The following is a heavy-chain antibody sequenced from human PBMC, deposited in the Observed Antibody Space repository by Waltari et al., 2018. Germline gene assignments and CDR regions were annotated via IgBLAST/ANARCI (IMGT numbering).Heavy chain of an antibody. Sequence: QLQLQESGPGLVKPSETLSLTCTVSGGSISSSSYYWGWIRQPPGKGLEWIGSIYYSGSTYYNPSLKSRVTLSVDTSKNQFSLKLSSVTAADTAVYYCASRYDYVWGSYRTYYFDYWGQGTLVTVSS. V-gene: IGHV4-39*01. D-gene: IGHD3-16*02. CDR2: IYYSGST. CDR1: GGSISSSSYY. CDR3: ASRYDYVWGSYRTYYFDY. J-gene: IGHJ4*02.